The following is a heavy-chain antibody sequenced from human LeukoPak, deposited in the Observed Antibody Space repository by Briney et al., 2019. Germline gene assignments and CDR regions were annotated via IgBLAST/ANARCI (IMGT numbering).Heavy chain of an antibody. CDR1: GGSISSGSYY. CDR3: ARRYGPYAFDI. D-gene: IGHD4-17*01. CDR2: IYTSGST. Sequence: SETLSLTCTVSGGSISSGSYYWSWIRQPPGKGLEWIGRIYTSGSTNYNPSLKSRVTISVDTSKNQFSLKLSSVTAADTAVYYCARRYGPYAFDIWGQGTMVTVSS. J-gene: IGHJ3*02. V-gene: IGHV4-61*02.